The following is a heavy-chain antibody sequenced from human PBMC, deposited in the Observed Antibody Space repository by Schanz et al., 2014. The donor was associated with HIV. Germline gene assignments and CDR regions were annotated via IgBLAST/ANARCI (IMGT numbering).Heavy chain of an antibody. CDR3: AKASVEMLGSYFNYGMDV. CDR2: IDWKSGII. J-gene: IGHJ6*02. D-gene: IGHD3-10*01. V-gene: IGHV3-9*01. Sequence: VQLVESGGGVVQPGRSLRLSCAASGFTFSTYSMNWVRQGPGKGLEWVSGIDWKSGIIGYADSVKGRFTISRDNAKNSLYLQMNSLRAEDTALYYCAKASVEMLGSYFNYGMDVWGQGTTVTVSS. CDR1: GFTFSTYS.